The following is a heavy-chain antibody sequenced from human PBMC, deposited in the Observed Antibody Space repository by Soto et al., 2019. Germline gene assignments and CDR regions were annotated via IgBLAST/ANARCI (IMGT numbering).Heavy chain of an antibody. CDR3: ARGRYGDY. J-gene: IGHJ4*02. V-gene: IGHV1-18*01. D-gene: IGHD1-1*01. CDR1: GYGFTTYG. CDR2: ISAHNGNT. Sequence: QVHLVQSGAEVKKPGASVKVSCKGSGYGFTTYGITWVRQGPGQGLEWMAWISAHNGNTNYAQKLQGRVTVTRDTSTRTAYMELRSLRSDDTAVYYCARGRYGDYWGQGALVTVSS.